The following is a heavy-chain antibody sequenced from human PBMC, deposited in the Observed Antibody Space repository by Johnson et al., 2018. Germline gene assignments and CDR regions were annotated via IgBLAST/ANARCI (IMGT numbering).Heavy chain of an antibody. J-gene: IGHJ3*02. V-gene: IGHV3-7*01. CDR2: IKQDRSEK. CDR1: GFTFSSYW. D-gene: IGHD1-26*01. CDR3: TRPGPMWGFDI. Sequence: VQLVQSGGGLVQPGGSLRLSCAASGFTFSSYWMSWVRQAPGKGLEWVANIKQDRSEKYYGDAVKGRVTNSRDNAKNSLYLQMNSLSAEDTAGYDCTRPGPMWGFDIRGQGTRVTVSP.